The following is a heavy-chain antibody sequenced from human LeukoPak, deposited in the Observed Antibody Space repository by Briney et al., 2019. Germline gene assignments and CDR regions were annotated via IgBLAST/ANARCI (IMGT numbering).Heavy chain of an antibody. CDR1: GGSLSGFY. CDR3: ASPGYSSGWYWFDP. V-gene: IGHV4-34*01. Sequence: SESLSLTCAVYGGSLSGFYWRWIRQPPGKGLEWIGEINHSGSNNYHPSLKGQVTISVDTSKNQFSLKLSSVTAADTAVYYCASPGYSSGWYWFDPWGQGTLVTVSS. J-gene: IGHJ5*02. CDR2: INHSGSN. D-gene: IGHD6-19*01.